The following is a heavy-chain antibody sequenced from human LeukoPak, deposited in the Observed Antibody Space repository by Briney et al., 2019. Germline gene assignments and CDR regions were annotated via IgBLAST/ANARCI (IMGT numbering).Heavy chain of an antibody. V-gene: IGHV3-33*07. CDR2: IWYDGSKK. Sequence: PVGALRLSCAASGFTLSEYWMTWVRQAPGKGLEWVAVIWYDGSKKYYADSVKGRFTISRENSKNTLYLQMNRLRAEDTAVYFCARGYCSGDSCYQNYFDYWGQGTLVTVSS. D-gene: IGHD2-15*01. CDR3: ARGYCSGDSCYQNYFDY. CDR1: GFTLSEYW. J-gene: IGHJ4*02.